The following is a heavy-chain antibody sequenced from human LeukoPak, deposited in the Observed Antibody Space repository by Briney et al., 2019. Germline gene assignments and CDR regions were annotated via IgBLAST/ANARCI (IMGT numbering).Heavy chain of an antibody. D-gene: IGHD6-19*01. CDR3: ARDLGNSGWYTFDY. Sequence: SQTLSVTCAISGDTVSSNNGAWNWIRQSPSRGLEWLGRTYYRSKWYNDYAVSLEGRITINADTSKNHFSLQLNSVTPEDTAVYYCARDLGNSGWYTFDYWDQGTLVTVSS. CDR2: TYYRSKWYN. V-gene: IGHV6-1*01. J-gene: IGHJ4*02. CDR1: GDTVSSNNGA.